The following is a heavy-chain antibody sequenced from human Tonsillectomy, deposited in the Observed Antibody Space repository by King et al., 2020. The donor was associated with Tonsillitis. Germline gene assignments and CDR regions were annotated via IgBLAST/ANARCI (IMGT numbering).Heavy chain of an antibody. J-gene: IGHJ6*03. D-gene: IGHD5-12*01. CDR3: AGEWLRRERPAWYSYYYHMDV. Sequence: VQLVESGAEVKKPGSSVKVSCKASGGTFSSYAISWVRQAPGQGLEWMGRIIPFLGLANYAQKFQGRVTITADTSTSTAYMELSRLRSEDTAVFYCAGEWLRRERPAWYSYYYHMDVWGKGTTVTVSS. CDR1: GGTFSSYA. CDR2: IIPFLGLA. V-gene: IGHV1-69*09.